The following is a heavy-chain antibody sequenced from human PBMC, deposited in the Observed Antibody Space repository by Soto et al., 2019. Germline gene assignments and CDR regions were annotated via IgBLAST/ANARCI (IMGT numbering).Heavy chain of an antibody. CDR2: IYYSGST. Sequence: SETLSLTCTVSGGSISSGDYYWSWIRQPPGKGLEWIGSIYYSGSTYYNPSLKSRVTISVDTSKNQFSLKLSSVTAADTAVYYCATKTGGGWEDGMDVWGQGTTVTVSS. V-gene: IGHV4-39*01. D-gene: IGHD6-19*01. CDR1: GGSISSGDYY. J-gene: IGHJ6*02. CDR3: ATKTGGGWEDGMDV.